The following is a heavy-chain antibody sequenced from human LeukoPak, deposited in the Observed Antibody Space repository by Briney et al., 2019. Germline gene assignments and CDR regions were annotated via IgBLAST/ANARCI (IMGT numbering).Heavy chain of an antibody. J-gene: IGHJ3*02. Sequence: GGSLRLSCEASGFTFSSYAMHWVRQAPGKGLEWVSAISGSGGSTYYADSVKGRFTISRDNSKNTLYLQMNSLRVEDTAVYYCARAYGTFGELNIWGQGTMVTVSS. CDR2: ISGSGGST. V-gene: IGHV3-23*01. CDR3: ARAYGTFGELNI. CDR1: GFTFSSYA. D-gene: IGHD3-10*01.